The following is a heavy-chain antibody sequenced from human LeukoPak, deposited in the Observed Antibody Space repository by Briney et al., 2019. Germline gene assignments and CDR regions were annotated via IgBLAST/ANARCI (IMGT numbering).Heavy chain of an antibody. D-gene: IGHD3-10*01. V-gene: IGHV3-64*05. CDR2: ITSNGGNT. Sequence: KAGGSLRLSCSASGFTFSNYAMHWVRQAPGKGLEYASAITSNGGNTYYADSVKGRFTISRDNSKNTLDFQMSSLRAEDTAVYYCARGTVTMVDYWGQGTLVTVSS. CDR3: ARGTVTMVDY. J-gene: IGHJ4*02. CDR1: GFTFSNYA.